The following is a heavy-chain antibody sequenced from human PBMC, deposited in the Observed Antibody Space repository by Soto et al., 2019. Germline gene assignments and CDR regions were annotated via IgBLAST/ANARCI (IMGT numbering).Heavy chain of an antibody. Sequence: SETLSLTCTVSGGSISSSSYYWGWIRQPPGKGLEWIGSIYYSGSTYYNPSLKSRVTISVDTSKNQFSLKLSSVTAASTGVDFRCSRPGPPISDAFDIWGQGTMVTVSS. V-gene: IGHV4-39*01. D-gene: IGHD3-10*02. CDR3: CSRPGPPISDAFDI. J-gene: IGHJ3*02. CDR1: GGSISSSSYY. CDR2: IYYSGST.